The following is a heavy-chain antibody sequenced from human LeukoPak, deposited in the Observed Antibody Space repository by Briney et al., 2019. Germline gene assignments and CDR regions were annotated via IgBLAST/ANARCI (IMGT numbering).Heavy chain of an antibody. CDR3: ATGNYYDSRGYYTFGH. D-gene: IGHD3-22*01. J-gene: IGHJ1*01. CDR2: IYSGGST. Sequence: GGSLRLSCAASGFTVSSNYMSWVRQAPGKGLEWVSVIYSGGSTYYADSVKGRFTISRDNSKNTLYLQTNSLRAEDTAVYYCATGNYYDSRGYYTFGHWGQGTLVTVSS. CDR1: GFTVSSNY. V-gene: IGHV3-66*01.